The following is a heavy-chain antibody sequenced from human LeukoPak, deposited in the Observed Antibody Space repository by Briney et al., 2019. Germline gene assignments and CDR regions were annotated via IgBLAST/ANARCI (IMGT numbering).Heavy chain of an antibody. CDR2: ISYDGSNK. D-gene: IGHD4-23*01. CDR1: GFTFSSYA. Sequence: PGGSLRLSCGASGFTFSSYAMHWVRQAPGKGLEWVAVISYDGSNKYYADSVKGRFTISRDNSKNTLYLQMNSLRAEDTAVYYCATPVVTTISNDYWGQGTLVTVSS. J-gene: IGHJ4*02. CDR3: ATPVVTTISNDY. V-gene: IGHV3-30-3*01.